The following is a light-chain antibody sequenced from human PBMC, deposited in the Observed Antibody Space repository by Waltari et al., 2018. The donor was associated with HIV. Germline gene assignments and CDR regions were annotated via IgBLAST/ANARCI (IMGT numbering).Light chain of an antibody. V-gene: IGKV1-9*01. J-gene: IGKJ4*01. CDR3: QQLNSYPHT. Sequence: DIQLTQSPSFLSASVGDRVPITCRASQGISTYLAWYQQKPGKAPNLLIYIASTLQSGVPSRFSGSGSGTEFTLTISSLQPEDFATYYCQQLNSYPHTFGGGTKVEIK. CDR2: IAS. CDR1: QGISTY.